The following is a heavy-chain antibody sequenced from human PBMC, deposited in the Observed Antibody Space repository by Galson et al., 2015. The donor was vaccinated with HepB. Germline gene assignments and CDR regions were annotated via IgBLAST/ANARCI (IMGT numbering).Heavy chain of an antibody. J-gene: IGHJ4*02. Sequence: SLRLSCAASGFNFSSYGMHWVRQAPGKGLEWVAVIWYDGSNKYYADSVKGRFTISRDNSKNTLYLQMNSLRAEDTAVYYCARDGGAMGIVWGYWGQGTLVTVSS. CDR3: ARDGGAMGIVWGY. CDR2: IWYDGSNK. V-gene: IGHV3-33*01. CDR1: GFNFSSYG. D-gene: IGHD1-26*01.